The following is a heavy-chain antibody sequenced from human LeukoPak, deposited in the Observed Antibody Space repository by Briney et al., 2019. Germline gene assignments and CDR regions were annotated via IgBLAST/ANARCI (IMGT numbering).Heavy chain of an antibody. D-gene: IGHD6-13*01. V-gene: IGHV3-21*01. CDR3: ARKGGAAAGIHYYYGMDV. J-gene: IGHJ6*02. Sequence: PGGSLRLSCAASGFTFSSYWMPWVRQAPGKGLEWVSSISSSSSFIYYADSVKGRFTISRDNAKNSLYLQMNSLRAEDTAVYYCARKGGAAAGIHYYYGMDVWGQGTTVTVSS. CDR2: ISSSSSFI. CDR1: GFTFSSYW.